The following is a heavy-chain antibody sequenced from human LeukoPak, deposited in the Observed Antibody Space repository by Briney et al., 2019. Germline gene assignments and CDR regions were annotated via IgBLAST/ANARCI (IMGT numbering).Heavy chain of an antibody. J-gene: IGHJ3*02. D-gene: IGHD6-19*01. CDR3: AREQWLPDDAFDI. V-gene: IGHV4-39*07. CDR2: MYYSGTT. Sequence: SETLSLTCIVSGGSISSISYYWGWIRQSPGTGLEWIASMYYSGTTYNNPSLKSRVTISVDTSKNQFSLKLSSVTAADTAVYFCAREQWLPDDAFDIWGQGTMVTVSS. CDR1: GGSISSISYY.